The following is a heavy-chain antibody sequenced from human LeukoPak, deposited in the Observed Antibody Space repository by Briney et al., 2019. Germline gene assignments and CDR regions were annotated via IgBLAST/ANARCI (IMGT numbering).Heavy chain of an antibody. V-gene: IGHV3-7*01. CDR3: ATYTNWVAGDV. CDR2: IKKDGSVK. D-gene: IGHD7-27*01. CDR1: GFTFSSYA. Sequence: GGSLRLSCAASGFTFSSYAMSRVRQAPGKGLEWVADIKKDGSVKDYVDSVKGRFTISRDNAKNSLYLQMDSLRAEDTAVYYCATYTNWVAGDVWGQGTTVSVSS. J-gene: IGHJ6*02.